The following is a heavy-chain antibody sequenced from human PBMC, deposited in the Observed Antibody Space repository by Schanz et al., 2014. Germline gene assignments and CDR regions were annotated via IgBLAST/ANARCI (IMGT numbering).Heavy chain of an antibody. CDR1: GGSISTSNHY. CDR3: ARQNLGYCSSTDCKNWFDP. V-gene: IGHV4-39*01. CDR2: IYYSGNT. D-gene: IGHD2-2*01. Sequence: QLQLQESGPGLVKPLETLSLTCTVSGGSISTSNHYWGWIRQPPGKGLEWIGSIYYSGNTYYNPSLRSRVPISVDPSKTQFPLKLSSVTAADTAVYYCARQNLGYCSSTDCKNWFDPWGQGTLVTVSS. J-gene: IGHJ5*02.